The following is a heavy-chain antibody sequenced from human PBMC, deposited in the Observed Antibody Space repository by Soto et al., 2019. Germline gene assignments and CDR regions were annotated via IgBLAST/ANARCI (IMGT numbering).Heavy chain of an antibody. CDR2: INHSGST. CDR1: GGSFSGYY. V-gene: IGHV4-34*01. Sequence: SETLSVTCAVYGGSFSGYYWSWSRQPPGKGLEWIGEINHSGSTNYNPSLKSRVTISVDTSKNQFSLKLSSVPAADTAVYYCARVVPVYVYICGSYRPNCFDPWGQGTLVTVSS. J-gene: IGHJ5*02. D-gene: IGHD3-16*02. CDR3: ARVVPVYVYICGSYRPNCFDP.